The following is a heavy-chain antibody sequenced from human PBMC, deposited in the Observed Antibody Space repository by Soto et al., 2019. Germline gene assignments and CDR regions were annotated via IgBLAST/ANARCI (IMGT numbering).Heavy chain of an antibody. D-gene: IGHD4-17*01. V-gene: IGHV1-69*13. J-gene: IGHJ4*02. CDR2: IIPIFGTA. Sequence: SVKVSCKASGGTSSSYAISWVRQAPGQGLEWMGGIIPIFGTANYAQKFQGRVTITADESTSTAYMELSSLRSENTAVYYCARGSSDYGGNSFFDYWGQGTLVTVSS. CDR1: GGTSSSYA. CDR3: ARGSSDYGGNSFFDY.